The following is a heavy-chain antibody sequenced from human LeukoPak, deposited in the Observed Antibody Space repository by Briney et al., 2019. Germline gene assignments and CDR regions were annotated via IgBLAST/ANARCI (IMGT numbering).Heavy chain of an antibody. V-gene: IGHV1-69*13. D-gene: IGHD1-26*01. CDR3: ATDGSEWELPYYYYYGVDV. CDR1: GGTFSSFA. CDR2: IIPLFGTA. J-gene: IGHJ6*02. Sequence: GASVKVSCKASGGTFSSFAISWVRQAPGQGLEWMGGIIPLFGTANYAQKFQGRVTITADESTSTAYMELSSLRSEDTAVYYCATDGSEWELPYYYYYGVDVWGQGTTVTVSS.